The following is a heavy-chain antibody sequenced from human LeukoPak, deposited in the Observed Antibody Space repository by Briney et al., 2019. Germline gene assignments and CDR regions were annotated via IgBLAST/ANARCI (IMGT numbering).Heavy chain of an antibody. D-gene: IGHD2-21*02. J-gene: IGHJ6*02. V-gene: IGHV1-18*01. Sequence: GASVKVSCKASGYTFTSYGISWVRQAPGQGLEWMGWISAYNGNTNYAQKLQGRVTMTTDISTSTAYMELRSLRSDDTAVYYCARGGIVVVTAIQRYYYYGMDVWGQGTTVTVSS. CDR3: ARGGIVVVTAIQRYYYYGMDV. CDR2: ISAYNGNT. CDR1: GYTFTSYG.